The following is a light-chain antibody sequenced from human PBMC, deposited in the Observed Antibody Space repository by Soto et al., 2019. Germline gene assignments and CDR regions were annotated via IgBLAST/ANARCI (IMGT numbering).Light chain of an antibody. CDR1: NGGVTNGHY. CDR2: DTS. CDR3: FFSSSGARL. J-gene: IGLJ3*02. Sequence: QSVVTQEPSVTVSPGWTVTLTCGSINGGVTNGHYPYWIQHKPGQAPRTLIYDTSDKHSWTPVRFSGSLLGGKAALTLLGAQPEDEADYYCFFSSSGARLFGGGTKLTVL. V-gene: IGLV7-46*02.